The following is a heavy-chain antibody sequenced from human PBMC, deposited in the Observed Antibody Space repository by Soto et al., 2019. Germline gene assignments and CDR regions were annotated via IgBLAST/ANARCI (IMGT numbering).Heavy chain of an antibody. V-gene: IGHV3-23*01. CDR1: GFNFGTYC. CDR3: ASDTAVADRYYFDC. D-gene: IGHD6-19*01. Sequence: SGGSLRLSCAASGFNFGTYCMSWVRRAPGKGLEWVAGISDGVARAYYGDSVKGRFTISRDTSKNMLYLHMNSLRAEDTAIYYCASDTAVADRYYFDCWGQGTMVTVSS. J-gene: IGHJ4*02. CDR2: ISDGVARA.